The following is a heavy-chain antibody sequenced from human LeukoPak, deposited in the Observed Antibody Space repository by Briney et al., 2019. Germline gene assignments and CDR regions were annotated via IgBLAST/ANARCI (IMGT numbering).Heavy chain of an antibody. J-gene: IGHJ3*02. CDR3: ARDPGGGWFHDAFDI. V-gene: IGHV4-61*01. CDR1: GGSISSSRYY. CDR2: IYYSGST. Sequence: KTSETLSLTCTVSGGSISSSRYYWSWIRQPPGKGLECIGYIYYSGSTYYNPSLKSRVTISVDTSKNQFSLKLSSVTAADTAVYYCARDPGGGWFHDAFDIWGQGTMVTVSS. D-gene: IGHD6-19*01.